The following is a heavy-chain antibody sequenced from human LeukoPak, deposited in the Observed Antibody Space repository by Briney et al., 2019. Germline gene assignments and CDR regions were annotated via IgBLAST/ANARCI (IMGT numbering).Heavy chain of an antibody. CDR1: GFTFSDYY. J-gene: IGHJ4*02. CDR2: VSSSSTI. D-gene: IGHD2-15*01. CDR3: AKGTVGYCSGDSCYPFDY. V-gene: IGHV3-69-1*01. Sequence: GGSLRLSCAASGFTFSDYYMNWVRQAPGKGLEWVSSVSSSSTIYYADSVKGRFTISRDNSKNTLYLQMNSLRAEDTAVYYCAKGTVGYCSGDSCYPFDYWGQGTLVTVSS.